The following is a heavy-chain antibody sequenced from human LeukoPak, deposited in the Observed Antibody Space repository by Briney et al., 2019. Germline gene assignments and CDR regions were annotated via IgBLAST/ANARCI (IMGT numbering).Heavy chain of an antibody. V-gene: IGHV3-33*01. CDR3: ARISCTGNSCRPYSYYDMDV. CDR1: GFTFNTFG. D-gene: IGHD2-8*02. Sequence: GGSLRLSCAASGFTFNTFGMNWVRQAPGKGLERVAVIWYDGGIKYYADSVKGRFTVSRDNSKSTLYLQLNSLRAEDTAVYYCARISCTGNSCRPYSYYDMDVWGQGTTVTVSS. J-gene: IGHJ6*02. CDR2: IWYDGGIK.